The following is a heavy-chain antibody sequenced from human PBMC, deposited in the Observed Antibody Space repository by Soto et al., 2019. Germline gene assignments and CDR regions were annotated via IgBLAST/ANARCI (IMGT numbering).Heavy chain of an antibody. CDR2: IYYSGRT. Sequence: QLQLQESGPGLAKPSETLSLTCTVSGGSISSSSYYWGWIRQPPGKGLEWMGSIYYSGRTYYNPSLKSRVTISEDTSKNQCSLKLSSVTAADTAVYYCARRSATTFGRSWFDPWGQGTLVTVSS. CDR3: ARRSATTFGRSWFDP. J-gene: IGHJ5*02. D-gene: IGHD1-7*01. V-gene: IGHV4-39*01. CDR1: GGSISSSSYY.